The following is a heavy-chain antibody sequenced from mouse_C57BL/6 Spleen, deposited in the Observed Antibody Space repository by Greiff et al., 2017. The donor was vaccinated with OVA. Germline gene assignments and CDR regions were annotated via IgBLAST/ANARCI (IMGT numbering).Heavy chain of an antibody. CDR3: ARPVTTAMDY. Sequence: EVKLQQSGPELVKPGASVKISCKASGYTFTDYYMNWVKQSHGKSLEWIGDINPNNGGTSYNQKFKGKATLTVDKSSSTAYMELRSLTSEDSAVYYCARPVTTAMDYWGQGTSVTVSS. CDR1: GYTFTDYY. CDR2: INPNNGGT. J-gene: IGHJ4*01. D-gene: IGHD1-1*01. V-gene: IGHV1-26*01.